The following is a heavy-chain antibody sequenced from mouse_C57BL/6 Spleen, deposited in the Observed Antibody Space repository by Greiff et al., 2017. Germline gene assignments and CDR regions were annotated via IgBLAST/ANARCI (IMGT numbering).Heavy chain of an antibody. CDR1: EYEFPSHD. D-gene: IGHD2-4*01. CDR3: ARRGSYYDYDDWYFDV. V-gene: IGHV5-2*03. CDR2: INSDGGST. J-gene: IGHJ1*03. Sequence: DVKLVESGGGLVQPGESLKLSCESNEYEFPSHDMSWVRKTPEKRLELVAAINSDGGSTSYPDTMERRFIISRDNTKKTLYLQMSSLRSEDTALYYCARRGSYYDYDDWYFDVWGTGTTVTVSS.